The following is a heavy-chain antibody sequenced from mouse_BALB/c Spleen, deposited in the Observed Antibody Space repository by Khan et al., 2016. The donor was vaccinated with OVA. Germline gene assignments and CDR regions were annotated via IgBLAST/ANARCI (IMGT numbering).Heavy chain of an antibody. J-gene: IGHJ4*01. D-gene: IGHD6-1*01. CDR1: GYTFTGYY. CDR3: ARPTYSGSGGSGFDY. CDR2: IDPGSGSA. V-gene: IGHV1-77*01. Sequence: QVQLQQSGAELVRPGASVKLSCKASGYTFTGYYMNWMRQRPGQGLEWIGRIDPGSGSASYHQMFQDKATMTVDTSSSTAYIQLGSLTSEDAGVCFWARPTYSGSGGSGFDYWGQGTSVTVSS.